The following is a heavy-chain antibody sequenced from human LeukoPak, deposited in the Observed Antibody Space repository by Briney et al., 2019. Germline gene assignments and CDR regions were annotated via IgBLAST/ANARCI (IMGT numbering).Heavy chain of an antibody. CDR1: GGSISSGGYY. V-gene: IGHV4-61*08. J-gene: IGHJ5*02. Sequence: SETLSLTCTVSGGSISSGGYYWSWIRQHPGKGLEWIGYIYYSGSTNYNPSLKSRVTISVDTSKNQFSLKLSSVTAADTAVYYCASTNMDSSGYYYDWFDPWGQGTLVTVSS. D-gene: IGHD3-22*01. CDR3: ASTNMDSSGYYYDWFDP. CDR2: IYYSGST.